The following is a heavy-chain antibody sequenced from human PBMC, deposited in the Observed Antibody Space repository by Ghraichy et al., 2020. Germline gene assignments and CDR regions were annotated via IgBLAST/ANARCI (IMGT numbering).Heavy chain of an antibody. V-gene: IGHV4-39*01. Sequence: SETLSLTCTVSGGSISSSSYYWGWIRQPPGKGLEWIGSIYYSGSTYYNPSLKSRVTISVDTSKNQFSLKLSSVTAADTAVYYCARIAAAGTGDYWGQGTLVTVSS. CDR1: GGSISSSSYY. CDR3: ARIAAAGTGDY. CDR2: IYYSGST. D-gene: IGHD6-13*01. J-gene: IGHJ4*02.